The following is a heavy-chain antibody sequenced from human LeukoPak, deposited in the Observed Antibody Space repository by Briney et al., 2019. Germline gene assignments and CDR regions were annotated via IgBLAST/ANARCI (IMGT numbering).Heavy chain of an antibody. CDR1: GFTFSNAW. CDR2: IKSKTDDGTT. D-gene: IGHD3/OR15-3a*01. Sequence: PGGSLRLSCAASGFTFSNAWMSWVRQAPGKGLEWVGRIKSKTDDGTTDYAAPVKGRFTISRDDSKNTLYLQMNSLKTEDTAVYYCTTQLDVVYYYYYMDVWGKGTTVTVSS. CDR3: TTQLDVVYYYYYMDV. V-gene: IGHV3-15*01. J-gene: IGHJ6*03.